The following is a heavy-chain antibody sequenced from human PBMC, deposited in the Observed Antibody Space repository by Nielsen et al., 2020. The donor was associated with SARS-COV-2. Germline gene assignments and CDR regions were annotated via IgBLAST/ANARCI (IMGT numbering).Heavy chain of an antibody. D-gene: IGHD5-18*01. V-gene: IGHV4-59*12. CDR3: ARGAGSSYGFDY. Sequence: SETLSLTCTVSGGSISSYYWSWIRQPPGKGLEWIGYIYYSGSTNYNPSLKSRVTISVDTSKNQFSLKLSSVTAADTAVYYCARGAGSSYGFDYWGQGTLVTVPS. CDR2: IYYSGST. CDR1: GGSISSYY. J-gene: IGHJ4*02.